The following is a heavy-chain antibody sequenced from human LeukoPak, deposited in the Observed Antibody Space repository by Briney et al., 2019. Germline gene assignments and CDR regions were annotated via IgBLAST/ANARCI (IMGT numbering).Heavy chain of an antibody. CDR2: INPNSGGT. CDR1: GYTFTDYY. Sequence: ASVTVSCKASGYTFTDYYMHWVRQAPGQGLEWMGWINPNSGGTNYAQKFQGRVTMTRDTSISTAYMELSRLRSDDTAVYYCARTASITIFGVPFPGYWGQGTLVTVSS. V-gene: IGHV1-2*02. CDR3: ARTASITIFGVPFPGY. D-gene: IGHD3-3*01. J-gene: IGHJ4*02.